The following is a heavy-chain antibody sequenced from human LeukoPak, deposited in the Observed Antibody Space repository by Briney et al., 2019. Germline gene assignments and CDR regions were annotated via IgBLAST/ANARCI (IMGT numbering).Heavy chain of an antibody. CDR3: ARGSSSWYWFDP. CDR1: GYSISSGYY. CDR2: IYHSGST. V-gene: IGHV4-38-2*02. Sequence: PSETLSLTCTVSGYSISSGYYWGWIRQPPGKGLEWIGSIYHSGSTYYNPSLKSRVTISVDTSKNQFSLKLSSVTAADTAVYYCARGSSSWYWFDPWGQGTLVTVSS. D-gene: IGHD6-13*01. J-gene: IGHJ5*02.